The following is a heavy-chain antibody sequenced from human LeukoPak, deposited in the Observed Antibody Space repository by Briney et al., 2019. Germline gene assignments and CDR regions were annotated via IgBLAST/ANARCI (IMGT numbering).Heavy chain of an antibody. Sequence: GGSLRLSCVSSGFTFSHYAMHWVRQAPGKGLEWVAIISYDGSNTFYSDSVKGRFTISRDNSKNTLDLQMNSLRAEDTAVYYCAKDRFGVVADYPDYWGQGTLVTVSS. CDR3: AKDRFGVVADYPDY. CDR1: GFTFSHYA. J-gene: IGHJ4*02. D-gene: IGHD3-22*01. CDR2: ISYDGSNT. V-gene: IGHV3-30*07.